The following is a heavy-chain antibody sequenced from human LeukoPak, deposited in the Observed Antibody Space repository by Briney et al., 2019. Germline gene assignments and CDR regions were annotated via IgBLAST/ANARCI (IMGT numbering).Heavy chain of an antibody. J-gene: IGHJ6*03. Sequence: PSETLSLTCTVTGDSISSDYYWGWIRQPPGKGLEWIGNIFHSGSTFSNPSLKSRVTISVDTSKNQFSLKLSSVTAADTAVYYCARARIAAYYMDVWGKGTTVTVSS. CDR2: IFHSGST. D-gene: IGHD6-13*01. CDR1: GDSISSDYY. V-gene: IGHV4-38-2*02. CDR3: ARARIAAYYMDV.